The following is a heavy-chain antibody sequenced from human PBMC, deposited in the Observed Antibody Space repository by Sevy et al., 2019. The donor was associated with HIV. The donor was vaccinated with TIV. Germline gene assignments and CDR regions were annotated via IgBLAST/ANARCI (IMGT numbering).Heavy chain of an antibody. V-gene: IGHV4-39*01. J-gene: IGHJ5*02. D-gene: IGHD3-10*01. CDR1: GGSISSSSDY. CDR2: IYYSGST. CDR3: ARHASDPGLITMVRGVNNWFDP. Sequence: SETLSLTCTVSGGSISSSSDYWGWIRQPPGKGLEWIGSIYYSGSTYYNPSLKSRVTISVDTSKNQFSLKLSSVTAADTAVYYCARHASDPGLITMVRGVNNWFDPWGQGTLVTVSS.